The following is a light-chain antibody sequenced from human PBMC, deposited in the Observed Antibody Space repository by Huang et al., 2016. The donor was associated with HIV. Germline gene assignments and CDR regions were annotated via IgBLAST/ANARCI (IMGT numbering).Light chain of an antibody. CDR3: QQYYITPPWT. J-gene: IGKJ1*01. CDR1: QGISNS. V-gene: IGKV1-NL1*01. CDR2: AAS. Sequence: DIQMTQSPSSLSASVGDRVTITCRASQGISNSLAWYQQKPGEAPKLLLYAASRLEGGVPPRFSGSGSGTDYILTISSLQPEDFATYYCQQYYITPPWTFGQGTKVEI.